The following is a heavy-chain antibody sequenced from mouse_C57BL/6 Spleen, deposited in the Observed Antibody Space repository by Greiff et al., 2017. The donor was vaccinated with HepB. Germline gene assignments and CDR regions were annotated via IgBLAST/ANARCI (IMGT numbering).Heavy chain of an antibody. Sequence: VQLQQSGAELVKPGASVKLSCKASGYTFTSYWMHWVKQRPGQGLEWIGMIHPNSGSTNYNEKFKSKATLTVDKSSSTAYMQLSSLTSEDSAVYYCARDGVTTVAPRSYFDVWGTGTTVTVSS. CDR1: GYTFTSYW. J-gene: IGHJ1*03. CDR2: IHPNSGST. CDR3: ARDGVTTVAPRSYFDV. V-gene: IGHV1-64*01. D-gene: IGHD1-1*01.